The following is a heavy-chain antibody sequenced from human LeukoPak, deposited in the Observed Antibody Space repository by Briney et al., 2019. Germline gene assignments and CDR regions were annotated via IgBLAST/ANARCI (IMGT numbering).Heavy chain of an antibody. CDR1: EFSVGSNY. CDR3: ARAPSGYHNT. D-gene: IGHD5-12*01. J-gene: IGHJ4*02. Sequence: GGSLRLSRAPSEFSVGSNYMTWVRQAPRKGVEWVSLIYSGGSTYYADSVKGRFTLSRDNSKNTLYLQMNSLRAEDTAVYYCARAPSGYHNTGGQGTLVTVSS. V-gene: IGHV3-66*01. CDR2: IYSGGST.